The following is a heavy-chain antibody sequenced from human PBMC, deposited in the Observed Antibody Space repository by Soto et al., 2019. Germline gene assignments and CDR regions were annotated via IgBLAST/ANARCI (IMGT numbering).Heavy chain of an antibody. CDR3: ARGRDGYYYYYMDV. CDR2: IYYSGST. V-gene: IGHV4-59*01. J-gene: IGHJ6*03. CDR1: GGSISSYY. Sequence: SATLSLTCTVSGGSISSYYWSWIRQPPGKGLEWIGYIYYSGSTNYNPSLKSRVTISVDTSKNQFSLKLSSVTAADTAVYYCARGRDGYYYYYMDVWGKGTTVTVSS.